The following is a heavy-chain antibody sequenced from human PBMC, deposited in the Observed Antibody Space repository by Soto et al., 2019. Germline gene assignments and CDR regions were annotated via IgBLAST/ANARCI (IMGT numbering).Heavy chain of an antibody. Sequence: EVSLRLSCAASGFTFRSYTMPWVRQDPGKGLEWVSTISGTGGNTYYADAVKVRFTITREKYKNTVYLQMNSLRAEDTSVYYCAKAVYRLDFDYWGQATLVTVSS. J-gene: IGHJ4*02. CDR3: AKAVYRLDFDY. CDR2: ISGTGGNT. V-gene: IGHV3-23*01. D-gene: IGHD1-20*01. CDR1: GFTFRSYT.